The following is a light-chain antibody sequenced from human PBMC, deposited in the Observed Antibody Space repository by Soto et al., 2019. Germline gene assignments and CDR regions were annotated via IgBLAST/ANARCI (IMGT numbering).Light chain of an antibody. CDR1: QSVSSSY. CDR2: GAS. V-gene: IGKV3-20*01. J-gene: IGKJ5*01. CDR3: QQYGSSPPIT. Sequence: EIVLTQSPGTLSLSPGEXATLSCRASQSVSSSYLAWYQQKPGQAPRLLIYGASSRATGIPDRFSGSGSGTDFTLTISRLEPEDFAVYYCQQYGSSPPITFGQGTRLEIK.